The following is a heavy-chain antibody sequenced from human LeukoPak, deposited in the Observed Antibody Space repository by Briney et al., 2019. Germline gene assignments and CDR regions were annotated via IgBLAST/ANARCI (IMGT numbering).Heavy chain of an antibody. CDR1: GGSISSGGYY. V-gene: IGHV4-31*03. CDR3: ARGSIAAADSYFDY. J-gene: IGHJ4*02. CDR2: IYYSGST. Sequence: SQTLSLTCTVSGGSISSGGYYWSWISQHPGKGLEWIGYIYYSGSTYYNPSLKSRVTISVDTSKNQFSLKLSSVTAADTAVYYCARGSIAAADSYFDYWGQGTLVTVSS. D-gene: IGHD6-13*01.